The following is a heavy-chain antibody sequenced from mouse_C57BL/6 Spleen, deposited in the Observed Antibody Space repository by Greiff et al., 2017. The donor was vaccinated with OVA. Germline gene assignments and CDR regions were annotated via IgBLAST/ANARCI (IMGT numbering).Heavy chain of an antibody. Sequence: VQLQQSGPELVKPGASVKISCKASGYAFSSSWMNWVKQRPGKGLEWIGRIYPGDGDTNYNGKFKGKATLTADKSSSTAYMQLSSLTSEDSAVYFCARPDSSGYVLYYAMDYWGQGTSVTVSS. CDR1: GYAFSSSW. V-gene: IGHV1-82*01. J-gene: IGHJ4*01. D-gene: IGHD3-2*02. CDR3: ARPDSSGYVLYYAMDY. CDR2: IYPGDGDT.